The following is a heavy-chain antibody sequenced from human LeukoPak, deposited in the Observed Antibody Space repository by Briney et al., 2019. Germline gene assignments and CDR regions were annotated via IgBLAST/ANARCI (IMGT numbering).Heavy chain of an antibody. J-gene: IGHJ4*02. CDR3: AKDSLPFIAAAGHVGDY. CDR1: GFTFDDYA. Sequence: GGSLRLSCAASGFTFDDYAMHWGRQAPGKGLEWGSGISWNSGSIGYADSVKGRFTISRDNAKNSLYLQMNSLRAEDTALYYCAKDSLPFIAAAGHVGDYWGQGTLVTVSS. V-gene: IGHV3-9*01. CDR2: ISWNSGSI. D-gene: IGHD6-13*01.